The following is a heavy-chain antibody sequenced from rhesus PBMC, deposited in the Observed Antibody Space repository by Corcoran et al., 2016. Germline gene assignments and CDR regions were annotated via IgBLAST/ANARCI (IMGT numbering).Heavy chain of an antibody. CDR2: ISCSSGST. D-gene: IGHD2-21*01. V-gene: IGHV4-65*01. CDR3: ARGRYGSGPGVDY. Sequence: QVQLQESGPGLVKPSETLSLTCAVSGGPVSSSNWWSWIRQPPGKGLECIGSISCSSGSTYYNPSLKSRVTISTDPSKNQFSLKLSSVTAADTAVYYCARGRYGSGPGVDYWGQGVLVTVSS. CDR1: GGPVSSSNW. J-gene: IGHJ4*01.